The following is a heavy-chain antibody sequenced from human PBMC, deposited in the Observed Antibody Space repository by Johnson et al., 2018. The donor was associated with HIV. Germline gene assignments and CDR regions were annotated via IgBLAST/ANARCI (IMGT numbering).Heavy chain of an antibody. J-gene: IGHJ3*02. D-gene: IGHD2-15*01. V-gene: IGHV3-9*01. CDR1: GLIFSRSW. CDR3: AKARVVGGFDAFDI. Sequence: VQLVESGGGLVQPGGSLRLSCAASGLIFSRSWIHWVRQAPGKGLEWVSGISWNSGSIGYADSVKGRFTISRDNAKNSLYLQMNSLRAEDTALYYCAKARVVGGFDAFDIWGQGTMVTVSS. CDR2: ISWNSGSI.